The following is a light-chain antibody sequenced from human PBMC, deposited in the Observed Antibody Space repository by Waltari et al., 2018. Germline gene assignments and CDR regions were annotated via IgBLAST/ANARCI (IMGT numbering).Light chain of an antibody. V-gene: IGLV1-40*01. CDR2: GVT. CDR1: WSNLGAGYD. Sequence: QSVLTPPPSVSGAPGQRVTISCTGRWSNLGAGYDVHWYQQLPGKAPTLLFYGVTPLPPGVPYRFCGSKSGTSSSLAIPGLQPEDEADYYCQSYDTSLGVVFGGGTKLTVL. J-gene: IGLJ2*01. CDR3: QSYDTSLGVV.